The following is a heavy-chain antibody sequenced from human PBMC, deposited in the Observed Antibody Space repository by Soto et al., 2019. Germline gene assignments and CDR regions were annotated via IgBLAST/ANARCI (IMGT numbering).Heavy chain of an antibody. D-gene: IGHD3-10*01. V-gene: IGHV3-23*01. CDR1: GFTFSSYA. CDR2: ISGSGGST. J-gene: IGHJ4*02. Sequence: EVQLLESGGGLVQPGGSLRLSCAASGFTFSSYAMSWVRQAPGKGLEWVSAISGSGGSTYYADSVEGRFTISRDNSKNTLYLQMNSLRAEDTAVYYCAKMLVWFGEGLVTFDYWGQGTLVTVSS. CDR3: AKMLVWFGEGLVTFDY.